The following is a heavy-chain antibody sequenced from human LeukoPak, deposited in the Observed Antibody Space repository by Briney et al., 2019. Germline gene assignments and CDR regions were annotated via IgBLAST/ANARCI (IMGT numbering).Heavy chain of an antibody. CDR3: ATTYCGSTSCYMGGSQNFDY. CDR1: GYTFTRYG. CDR2: ISAYNGDT. V-gene: IGHV1-18*01. J-gene: IGHJ4*02. Sequence: GASVKVSCKASGYTFTRYGINWVRQAPGQGLEWMGWISAYNGDTHYAQKLQGRVTMTTDTSTSTAYMELRSLRSDDTAVYYCATTYCGSTSCYMGGSQNFDYWGQGTLVTVSS. D-gene: IGHD2-2*02.